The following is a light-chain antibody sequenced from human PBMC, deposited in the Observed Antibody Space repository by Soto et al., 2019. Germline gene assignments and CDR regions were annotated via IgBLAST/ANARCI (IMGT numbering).Light chain of an antibody. CDR1: TGAVTSDHY. V-gene: IGLV7-46*01. CDR2: DTT. CDR3: LLSYGGTRV. Sequence: QAVVTQEPSLTVSPGGTVTLTCGSSTGAVTSDHYPYWFQQKPGQAPRTLIYDTTNKHSWTPARFSGSLLGANAALTLSGAQPEDDAEYYCLLSYGGTRVFGTGTKLTVL. J-gene: IGLJ1*01.